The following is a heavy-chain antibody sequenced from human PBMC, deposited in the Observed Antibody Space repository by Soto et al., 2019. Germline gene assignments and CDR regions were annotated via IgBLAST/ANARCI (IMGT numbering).Heavy chain of an antibody. CDR2: ISAYNGNT. Sequence: ASVKVSCKASGYTFTSYGISWVRQAPGQGLEWMGWISAYNGNTNYAQKLQGRVTMTTDTSTSTAYMELRSLRSDDTAVYYCARDLPLTLMRRLRGYDAFDIWGPGTMVTVSS. D-gene: IGHD3-10*01. CDR1: GYTFTSYG. CDR3: ARDLPLTLMRRLRGYDAFDI. J-gene: IGHJ3*02. V-gene: IGHV1-18*01.